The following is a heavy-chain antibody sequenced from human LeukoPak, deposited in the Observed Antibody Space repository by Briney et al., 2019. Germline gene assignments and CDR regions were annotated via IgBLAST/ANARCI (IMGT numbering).Heavy chain of an antibody. V-gene: IGHV3-30*02. CDR2: IRYDGSNK. D-gene: IGHD3-16*01. J-gene: IGHJ6*03. Sequence: PGGSLRLSCAASGFTFSSYGMHWVRQAPGKGLEWVAFIRYDGSNKYYADSVKGRFTISRDNSKNTLYLQMNSLRAGDTAVYYCAAPGSLTLYYMDVWGKGTTVTISS. CDR1: GFTFSSYG. CDR3: AAPGSLTLYYMDV.